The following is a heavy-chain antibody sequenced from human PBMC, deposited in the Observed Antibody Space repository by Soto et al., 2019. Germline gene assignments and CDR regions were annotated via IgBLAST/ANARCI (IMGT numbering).Heavy chain of an antibody. D-gene: IGHD2-21*01. CDR2: IKGDGSEK. Sequence: EVHLVESGGGLVQPGGSLTLSCAASGFTFSISWMNWVRQAPGKGLEWVANIKGDGSEKYYVDSLKGRFTISRDNAKNSLYLQMNSLRAEDTAVYYCAAGFPPDFWGQGTLVTVSS. V-gene: IGHV3-7*01. CDR1: GFTFSISW. CDR3: AAGFPPDF. J-gene: IGHJ4*02.